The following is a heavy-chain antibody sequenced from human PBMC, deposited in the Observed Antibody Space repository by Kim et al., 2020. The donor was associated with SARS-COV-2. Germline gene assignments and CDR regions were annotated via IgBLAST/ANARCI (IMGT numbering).Heavy chain of an antibody. CDR2: IWYDGSNK. V-gene: IGHV3-33*01. D-gene: IGHD3-22*01. CDR3: ARDQNGSGSERYFDY. CDR1: GFTFSSYG. Sequence: GGSLRLSCAASGFTFSSYGMHWVRQAPGKGLEWVAVIWYDGSNKYYADSVKGRFTISRDNSKNTLYLQMNSLRAEDTAVYYCARDQNGSGSERYFDYWGQGTLVTVSS. J-gene: IGHJ4*02.